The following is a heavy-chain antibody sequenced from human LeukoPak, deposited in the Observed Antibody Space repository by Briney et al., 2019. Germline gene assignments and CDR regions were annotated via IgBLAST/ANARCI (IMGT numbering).Heavy chain of an antibody. CDR3: ARERSSWFDP. Sequence: GSLRLSCAASGFTFSSYAMHWVRQAPGKGLEWVAVISYDGSNKYYADSVKGRFTISRDNSKNTLYLQMNSLRAEDTAVYYCARERSSWFDPWGQGTLVTVSS. CDR1: GFTFSSYA. D-gene: IGHD4-17*01. CDR2: ISYDGSNK. J-gene: IGHJ5*02. V-gene: IGHV3-30*04.